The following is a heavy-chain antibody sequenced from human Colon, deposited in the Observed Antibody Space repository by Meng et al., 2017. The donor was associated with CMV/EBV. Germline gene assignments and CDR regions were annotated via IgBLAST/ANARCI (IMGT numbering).Heavy chain of an antibody. CDR1: GYTFSDYY. J-gene: IGHJ1*01. D-gene: IGHD2-2*01. CDR2: INPSGGSA. CDR3: ARSHTSSQRYFQH. Sequence: KPSGYTFSDYYVNWVRQAPGQGLEWMGIINPSGGSAAYPPKFQGRVTVTRDTSTGTLYMELSSLRLEDTATYYCARSHTSSQRYFQHWGQGTLVTVSS. V-gene: IGHV1-46*01.